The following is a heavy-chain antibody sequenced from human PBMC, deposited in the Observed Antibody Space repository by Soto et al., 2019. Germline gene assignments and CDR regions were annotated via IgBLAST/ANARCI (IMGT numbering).Heavy chain of an antibody. CDR1: GFTFISDS. V-gene: IGHV3-21*01. CDR2: ISSSSSYI. D-gene: IGHD3-22*01. J-gene: IGHJ4*02. Sequence: PGGSLRLSCAASGFTFISDSMNWVRQAPGKGLEWVSSISSSSSYIYYADSVKGRFTISRDNAKNSLYLQMNSLRAEDTAVYYCAREGGYYYDSSGYFDTWGQGDLLTVSS. CDR3: AREGGYYYDSSGYFDT.